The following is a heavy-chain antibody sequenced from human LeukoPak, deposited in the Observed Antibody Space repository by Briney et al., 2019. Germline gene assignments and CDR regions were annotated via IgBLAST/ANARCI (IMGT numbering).Heavy chain of an antibody. CDR2: IIPIFGTA. CDR3: ARAGSGWFGESDHAFDI. D-gene: IGHD3-10*01. CDR1: GGTFSSYA. V-gene: IGHV1-69*06. Sequence: GASMKVSCKASGGTFSSYAISWVRQAPGQGLEWMGGIIPIFGTANYAQKFQGRVTITADKSTSTAYMELSSLRSEDTAVYYCARAGSGWFGESDHAFDIWGQGTMVTVSS. J-gene: IGHJ3*02.